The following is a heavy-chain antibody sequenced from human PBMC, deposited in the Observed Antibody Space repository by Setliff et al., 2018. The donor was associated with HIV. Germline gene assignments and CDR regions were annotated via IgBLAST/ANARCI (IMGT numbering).Heavy chain of an antibody. Sequence: SETLSLTCTVSGGSSSSYYWSWIRQPPGKGLEWIGYIYYSGSTNYNPSLKSRVTISVDTSKNQFSLKLSSVTAADTAVYYCATGDYYYYMDVWGKGTTVTVSS. CDR3: ATGDYYYYMDV. V-gene: IGHV4-59*01. J-gene: IGHJ6*03. CDR1: GGSSSSYY. CDR2: IYYSGST.